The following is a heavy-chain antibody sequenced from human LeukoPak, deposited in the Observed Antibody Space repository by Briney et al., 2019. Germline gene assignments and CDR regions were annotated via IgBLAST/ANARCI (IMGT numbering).Heavy chain of an antibody. V-gene: IGHV1-69*01. CDR2: IIPIFGTA. D-gene: IGHD1-26*01. Sequence: ASVKVSCKASGGTFSSYAISCVRQAPGQWLEWMGGIIPIFGTANYAQKFQGRVTITADESTSTAYMELSSLRSEDTAVYYCARWLESYYAFDIWGQGTMVTVSS. CDR1: GGTFSSYA. J-gene: IGHJ3*02. CDR3: ARWLESYYAFDI.